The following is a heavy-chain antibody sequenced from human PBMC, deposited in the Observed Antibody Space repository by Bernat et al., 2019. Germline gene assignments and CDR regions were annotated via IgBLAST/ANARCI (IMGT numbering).Heavy chain of an antibody. J-gene: IGHJ4*02. V-gene: IGHV3-64*01. CDR3: ARDKDGGYAFDY. CDR1: GFNFNIYA. CDR2: VLGNGAKP. Sequence: SCAASGFNFNIYAMHWVRQAPGKGLEFLSSVLGNGAKPQYASSVKGRFTISRDNSKNTLYLQMGSLRPDDTALYYCARDKDGGYAFDYWGQGTLV. D-gene: IGHD5-12*01.